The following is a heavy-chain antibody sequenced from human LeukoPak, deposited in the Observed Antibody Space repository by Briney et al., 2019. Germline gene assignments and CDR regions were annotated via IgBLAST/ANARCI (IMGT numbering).Heavy chain of an antibody. CDR1: GGSISSGSSY. V-gene: IGHV4-39*01. J-gene: IGHJ4*02. CDR2: IYYSGGT. Sequence: SETLSLTCTVSGGSISSGSSYWAWIRQPPGRGLEWIGGIYYSGGTFYTPSLKSRVAMSIDTSKNQFSLRLTSVTAADTAVYYCARGDRLLNGGNGPDFWGRGTLVTVSS. D-gene: IGHD4-23*01. CDR3: ARGDRLLNGGNGPDF.